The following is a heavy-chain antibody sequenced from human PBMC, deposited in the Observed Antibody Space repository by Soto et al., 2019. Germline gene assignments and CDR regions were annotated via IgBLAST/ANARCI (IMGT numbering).Heavy chain of an antibody. D-gene: IGHD2-21*02. J-gene: IGHJ6*02. CDR3: AREDDGGDRDYYGLDV. V-gene: IGHV4-30-4*08. CDR2: IHYSGSI. CDR1: GGSISYEYYH. Sequence: QVQLQQSGPGLVKPSQTLSLTCTVSGGSISYEYYHWTWIRQSPGKGLEWIGYIHYSGSIIYNPSLKSRVTISGDTSKNQFSLQLRSVTAADTAVYFCAREDDGGDRDYYGLDVWGQGTTVRLL.